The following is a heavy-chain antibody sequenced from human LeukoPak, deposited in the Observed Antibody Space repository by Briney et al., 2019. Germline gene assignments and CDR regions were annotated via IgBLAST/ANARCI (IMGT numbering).Heavy chain of an antibody. CDR3: ARRWNYGRNYYIDV. V-gene: IGHV4-34*01. CDR1: GGSFSNYY. CDR2: INDSGRI. Sequence: SETLSLTCAVYGGSFSNYYWSWIRQPPGKGLEWIGEINDSGRINYSPSLMSRVTISVDTSKNQFSLRLTSVTARGTAVYYCARRWNYGRNYYIDVWGKGATVSVSS. D-gene: IGHD1-7*01. J-gene: IGHJ6*03.